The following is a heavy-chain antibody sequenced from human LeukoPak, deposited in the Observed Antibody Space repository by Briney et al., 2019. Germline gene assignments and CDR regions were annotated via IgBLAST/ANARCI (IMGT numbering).Heavy chain of an antibody. D-gene: IGHD6-13*01. V-gene: IGHV3-53*01. J-gene: IGHJ4*02. CDR1: GFTVSSNY. CDR3: ASKPRYSSSWYLVY. Sequence: GGSLRLSCAASGFTVSSNYMSWVRQAPGKGLEWVSVIYSGGSTYYADSVKGRFTISRDNSKNTLYLQMNSLRAEDTAVYYCASKPRYSSSWYLVYWGQGTLVTVSS. CDR2: IYSGGST.